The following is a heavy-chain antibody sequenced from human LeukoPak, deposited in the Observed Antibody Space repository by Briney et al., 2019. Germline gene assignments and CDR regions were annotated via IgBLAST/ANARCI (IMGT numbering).Heavy chain of an antibody. CDR2: IYTSGST. CDR3: ARFNYVGWFDP. CDR1: GGSISSYY. V-gene: IGHV4-4*07. Sequence: SETLSLICTVSGGSISSYYWSWNRQPAGKGLEWIGRIYTSGSTNYNPSLKSRVTMSVDTSKNQFSLKLSSVTAADTAVYYCARFNYVGWFDPWGQGTLVTVSS. D-gene: IGHD4-11*01. J-gene: IGHJ5*02.